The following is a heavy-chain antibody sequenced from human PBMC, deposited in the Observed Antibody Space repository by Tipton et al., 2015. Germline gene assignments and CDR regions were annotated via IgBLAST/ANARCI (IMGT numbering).Heavy chain of an antibody. D-gene: IGHD2-2*01. CDR3: ATGPKYQMLASFDF. CDR1: GFTFRSYG. V-gene: IGHV3-30*03. J-gene: IGHJ4*02. CDR2: ISHDGTYK. Sequence: SLRLSCAASGFTFRSYGMHWVRQAPGKGLEWVAVISHDGTYKYSADSLKGRFTISRDNSKNTMYLQMSGLRAEDTAVYYCATGPKYQMLASFDFWGQGTLVTVSS.